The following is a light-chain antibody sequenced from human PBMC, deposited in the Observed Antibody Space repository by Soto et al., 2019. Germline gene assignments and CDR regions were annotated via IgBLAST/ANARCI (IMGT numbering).Light chain of an antibody. J-gene: IGKJ2*01. Sequence: DIQMTQSPSSLSASVGDRVTITCRASQSISSYLNWYQQKPVKAPKLLIYAASSLQSGVPSRFSGSGSGTDFTLTISILQPEDFANYNCQPSYGTPYTFGQGTKPEIK. V-gene: IGKV1-39*01. CDR2: AAS. CDR3: QPSYGTPYT. CDR1: QSISSY.